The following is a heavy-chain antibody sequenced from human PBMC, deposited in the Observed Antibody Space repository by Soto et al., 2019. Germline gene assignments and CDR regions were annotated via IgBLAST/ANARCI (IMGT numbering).Heavy chain of an antibody. CDR3: ARPILRYIYYYGMDV. D-gene: IGHD3-9*01. Sequence: ASVKVSCKASGGTFSSYAISWVRQAPGQGLEWMGGIIPIFGTANCAQKFQGRVTITADESTSTAYMELSSLRSEDTAVYYCARPILRYIYYYGMDVWGQGTTVTVSS. J-gene: IGHJ6*02. CDR2: IIPIFGTA. V-gene: IGHV1-69*13. CDR1: GGTFSSYA.